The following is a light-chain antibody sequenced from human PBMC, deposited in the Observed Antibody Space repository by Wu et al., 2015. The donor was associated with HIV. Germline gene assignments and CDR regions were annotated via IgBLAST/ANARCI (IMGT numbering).Light chain of an antibody. Sequence: DIQLTQSPSFLSASIGDRVTITCRASQGLGSYLAWYQQKPGKVPKLLIYAASILQSGVPSRFRGSGSGTKFTLTINSLQPDDIATYYCQRLYDFPLWTFGQGTKLELK. CDR3: QRLYDFPLWT. J-gene: IGKJ2*02. CDR2: AAS. CDR1: QGLGSY. V-gene: IGKV1-9*01.